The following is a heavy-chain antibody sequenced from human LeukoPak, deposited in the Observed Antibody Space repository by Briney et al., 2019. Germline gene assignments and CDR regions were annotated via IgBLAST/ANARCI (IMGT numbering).Heavy chain of an antibody. J-gene: IGHJ3*02. V-gene: IGHV4-30-2*01. CDR2: IYHSGST. Sequence: PSQTLSLTCAVSGGSISSGGYSWSWIRQPPGKGLEWIGYIYHSGSTYYNPSLKSRVTISVDRSKNQFSLKLTSVTAADTAVYYCARGDWRAFDIWGQGTMVTVSS. CDR1: GGSISSGGYS. CDR3: ARGDWRAFDI. D-gene: IGHD2-21*01.